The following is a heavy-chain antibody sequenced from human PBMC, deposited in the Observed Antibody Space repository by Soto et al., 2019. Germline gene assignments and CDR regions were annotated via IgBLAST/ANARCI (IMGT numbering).Heavy chain of an antibody. CDR3: ARRVDP. CDR2: IYYSGRT. CDR1: GGSISSGGYY. Sequence: SETLSLTCTVSGGSISSGGYYWSWIRQHPGKGPEWIGYIYYSGRTYYNPSLKSRVTMSVDTSKNQFSLKLSSMTAADTAVYYCARRVDPRAQRTLVTVSS. J-gene: IGHJ5*02. V-gene: IGHV4-31*03.